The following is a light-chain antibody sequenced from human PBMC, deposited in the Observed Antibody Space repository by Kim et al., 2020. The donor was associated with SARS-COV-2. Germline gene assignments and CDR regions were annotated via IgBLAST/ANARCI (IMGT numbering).Light chain of an antibody. CDR1: QNVLNNY. V-gene: IGKV3-20*01. J-gene: IGKJ2*01. CDR2: HIS. Sequence: LSPGERATLSCRASQNVLNNYLAWYQHKPGQAPRLLVYHISIRASGTPDRFTGSWSGTDFTLTISRLEPDDSAVYYCQQYGRIPYAFGQGTKLEIK. CDR3: QQYGRIPYA.